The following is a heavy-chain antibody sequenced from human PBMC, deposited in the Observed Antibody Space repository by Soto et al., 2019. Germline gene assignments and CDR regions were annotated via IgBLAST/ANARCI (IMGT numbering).Heavy chain of an antibody. Sequence: GGSLRLSCAASGFTFSSYAMSWVRQAPGKGLEWVSAISGSGGSTYYADSVKGRFTISRDNSKNTLYLQMNSLRAEDTAVYYCAKDKGATVTDYYYYYYGMDVWGQGTTVTVSS. CDR1: GFTFSSYA. J-gene: IGHJ6*02. CDR2: ISGSGGST. CDR3: AKDKGATVTDYYYYYYGMDV. D-gene: IGHD4-4*01. V-gene: IGHV3-23*01.